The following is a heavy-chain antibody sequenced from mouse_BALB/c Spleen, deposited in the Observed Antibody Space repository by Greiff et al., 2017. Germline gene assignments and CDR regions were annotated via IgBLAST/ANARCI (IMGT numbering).Heavy chain of an antibody. D-gene: IGHD1-1*01. J-gene: IGHJ1*01. V-gene: IGHV5-4*02. CDR1: GFTFSDYY. CDR2: ISDGGSYT. Sequence: EVMLVESGGGLVKPGGSLKLSCAASGFTFSDYYMYWVRQTPEKRLEWVATISDGGSYTYYPDSVKGRFTISRDNAKNNLYLQMSSLKSEDTAMYYSAREGKSSYWYFDVWGAGTTVTVSS. CDR3: AREGKSSYWYFDV.